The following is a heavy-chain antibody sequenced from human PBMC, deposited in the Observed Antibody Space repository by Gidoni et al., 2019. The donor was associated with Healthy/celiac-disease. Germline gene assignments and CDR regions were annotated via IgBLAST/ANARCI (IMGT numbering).Heavy chain of an antibody. CDR2: ISGSGGST. CDR3: AKAHISGWYLILTDHYMDV. V-gene: IGHV3-23*01. J-gene: IGHJ6*03. CDR1: GLTFSSYA. Sequence: EVQLLESGGGLVQPGGSLRLSCAASGLTFSSYALSWVRQAPGKGLEWVSAISGSGGSTYYADSVKGRFTISRDNSKNTLYLQMNSLRAEDTAVYYCAKAHISGWYLILTDHYMDVWGKGTTVTVSS. D-gene: IGHD6-19*01.